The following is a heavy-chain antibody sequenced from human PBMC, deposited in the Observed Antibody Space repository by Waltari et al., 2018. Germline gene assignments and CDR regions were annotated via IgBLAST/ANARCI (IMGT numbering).Heavy chain of an antibody. J-gene: IGHJ4*02. CDR2: IQRSGRT. D-gene: IGHD2-15*01. CDR3: ARDRGRGIYLDS. V-gene: IGHV4-4*02. CDR1: GESMSSGDW. Sequence: QMQMQESGPGLVKPSENLTVTCTVPGESMSSGDWWSWVRQSPEKGLAWIGQIQRSGRTHYNPSFESRVSISVDPSSNQFSLRLTSTTAADTAVYFCARDRGRGIYLDSWGRGTLVTVSA.